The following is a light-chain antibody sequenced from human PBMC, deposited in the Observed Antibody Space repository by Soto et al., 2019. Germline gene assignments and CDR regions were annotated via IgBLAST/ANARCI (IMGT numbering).Light chain of an antibody. V-gene: IGKV1-5*01. CDR2: DAS. J-gene: IGKJ1*01. CDR3: QQYNNYLWT. CDR1: QSISSW. Sequence: DIQMTQSPSTLSASVGDRVTITCRASQSISSWLAWYQQKPGKAPKVLIYDASSLQSGVPSRFSGSGSGTEFTLTISSLQPDDVATYYCQQYNNYLWTFGQGTKVEIK.